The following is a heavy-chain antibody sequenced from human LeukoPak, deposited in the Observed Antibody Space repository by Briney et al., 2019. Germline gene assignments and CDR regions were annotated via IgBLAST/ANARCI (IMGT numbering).Heavy chain of an antibody. CDR2: IIPIFGTA. J-gene: IGHJ4*02. Sequence: ASVKVSCKASGGTFSSYAISWVRQAPGQGLEWMGGIIPIFGTANYAQKFQGRVTITADESTSTAYMELSSLRSEDTAVYYSARDFSYYYDSSGYLLDYWGQGTLVTVSS. V-gene: IGHV1-69*13. CDR1: GGTFSSYA. D-gene: IGHD3-22*01. CDR3: ARDFSYYYDSSGYLLDY.